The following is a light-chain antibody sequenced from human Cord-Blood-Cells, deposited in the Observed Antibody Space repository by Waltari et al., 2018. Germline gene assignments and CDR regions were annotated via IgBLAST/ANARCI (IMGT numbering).Light chain of an antibody. J-gene: IGLJ3*02. CDR1: SRDVGRYNL. CDR3: CSYAGSSTWV. V-gene: IGLV2-23*01. CDR2: EGT. Sequence: QSALTQPASVSGSPGQSITISCTGTSRDVGRYNLVPWYQQHPGKAPKPMIYEGTTRPSGVSNRFSGSKSGNTASLTISGLQAEDEADYYCCSYAGSSTWVFGGGTKLTVL.